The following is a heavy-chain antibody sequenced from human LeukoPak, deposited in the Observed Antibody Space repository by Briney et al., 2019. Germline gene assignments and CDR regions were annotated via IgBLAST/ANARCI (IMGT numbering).Heavy chain of an antibody. V-gene: IGHV3-7*01. CDR1: GFPFSSYW. Sequence: GGSLSLSCAASGFPFSSYWMSWVRPAPGKGLEWVANIKQDGSEKYYVDSVKGRFTISRDNAKNSLYLQMNSLRAEDTAVYYCARGVVQPPDAFDIWGQGTMVTVSS. J-gene: IGHJ3*02. CDR3: ARGVVQPPDAFDI. D-gene: IGHD1-1*01. CDR2: IKQDGSEK.